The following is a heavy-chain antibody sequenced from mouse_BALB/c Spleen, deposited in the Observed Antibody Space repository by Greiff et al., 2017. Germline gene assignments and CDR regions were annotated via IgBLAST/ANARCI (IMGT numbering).Heavy chain of an antibody. CDR2: ISSGSSTI. D-gene: IGHD1-1*01. CDR1: GFTFSSFG. J-gene: IGHJ4*01. CDR3: ARNYGYAMDY. Sequence: EVQLVASGGGLVQPGGSRKLSCAASGFTFSSFGMHWVRQAPEKGLEWVAYISSGSSTIYYADTVKGRFTISRDNPKNTLFLQMTSLRSEDTAMYYCARNYGYAMDYWGQGTSVTVSS. V-gene: IGHV5-17*02.